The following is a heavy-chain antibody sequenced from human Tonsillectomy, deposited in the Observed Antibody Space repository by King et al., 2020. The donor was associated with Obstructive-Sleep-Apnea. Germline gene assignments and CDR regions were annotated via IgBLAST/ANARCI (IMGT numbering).Heavy chain of an antibody. CDR2: ISYDGSNK. Sequence: VQLVEAGGGVVQPGRSLRLSCAASGFTFSSYPIHWVRQAPGKGLEWVAVISYDGSNKYYPDSVRGRFTISRDNSKNTLYLQMNSLRAEDTAVYYCARARPPYTGSYWGGAFDIWGQGTMVTVSS. CDR3: ARARPPYTGSYWGGAFDI. V-gene: IGHV3-30*04. CDR1: GFTFSSYP. D-gene: IGHD3-10*01. J-gene: IGHJ3*02.